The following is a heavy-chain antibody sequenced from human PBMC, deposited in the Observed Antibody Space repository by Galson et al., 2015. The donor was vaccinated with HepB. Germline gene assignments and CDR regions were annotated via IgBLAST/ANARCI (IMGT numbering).Heavy chain of an antibody. Sequence: SVKVSCKASGYTFNSYYMHWVRQAPGQGLEWMGIISPSGAGATYAQKFQGRVTMTSDTPTSTAYMELRSLRSDDTAVYYCARDGSSNYDFWSGYYTVDYWGQGTLVTVSS. D-gene: IGHD3-3*01. V-gene: IGHV1-46*02. J-gene: IGHJ4*02. CDR3: ARDGSSNYDFWSGYYTVDY. CDR1: GYTFNSYY. CDR2: ISPSGAGA.